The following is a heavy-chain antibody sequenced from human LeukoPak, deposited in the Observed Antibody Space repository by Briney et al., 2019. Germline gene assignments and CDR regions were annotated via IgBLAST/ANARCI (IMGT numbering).Heavy chain of an antibody. Sequence: ASVKVSCKAYGYTFNSYGINWVRQAPGQGLEWMGWINTNTGNPTYAQGFTGRFVFSLDTSVSTAYLQISSLKAEDTAVYYCAREFSRRIDYSEIGNYYYYYMDVWAKGPRSPSP. CDR1: GYTFNSYG. CDR3: AREFSRRIDYSEIGNYYYYYMDV. V-gene: IGHV7-4-1*02. J-gene: IGHJ6*03. CDR2: INTNTGNP. D-gene: IGHD4-11*01.